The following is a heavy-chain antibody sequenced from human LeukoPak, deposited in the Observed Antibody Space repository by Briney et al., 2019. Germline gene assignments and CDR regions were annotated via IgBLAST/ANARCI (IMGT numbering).Heavy chain of an antibody. J-gene: IGHJ4*02. CDR1: GGSISSGDYY. D-gene: IGHD2-2*02. CDR2: LYYSGST. CDR3: ARDLGSVVPAAIQYSG. V-gene: IGHV4-30-4*08. Sequence: PSHTLSLPCTVSGGSISSGDYYWRWLPRPPGEGLEGFAYLYYSGSTYYNPSLKSRVTISVDTSKNQFSLKLSSVTAADTAVYYCARDLGSVVPAAIQYSGWGQGTLVTVSS.